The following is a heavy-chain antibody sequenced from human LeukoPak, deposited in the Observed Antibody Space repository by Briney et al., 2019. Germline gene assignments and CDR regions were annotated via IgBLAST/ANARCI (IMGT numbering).Heavy chain of an antibody. D-gene: IGHD1-1*01. J-gene: IGHJ6*03. V-gene: IGHV4-34*01. CDR1: GGSFSGYY. CDR2: INHSGST. Sequence: PSETLSLTCAVYGGSFSGYYWSWIRQPPGKGLEWIGEINHSGSTNYNPSLKSRVTISVDTSKNQFSLKLSSVTAADTAVFYCARGWNRDYYSYYMDVWGKGTTVTVSS. CDR3: ARGWNRDYYSYYMDV.